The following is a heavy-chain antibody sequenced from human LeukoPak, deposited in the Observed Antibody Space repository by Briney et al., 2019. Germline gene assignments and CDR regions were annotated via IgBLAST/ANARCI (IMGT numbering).Heavy chain of an antibody. CDR1: GFTFSNFW. D-gene: IGHD3-16*01. CDR3: AREGGRTPSDY. J-gene: IGHJ4*02. V-gene: IGHV3-21*01. Sequence: PGGSLRLSCAASGFTFSNFWVTWVRQTPGKGLEWVSSISSSSSYIYYADSVKGRFTISRDNAKNSLYLQMNSLRAEDTAVYYCAREGGRTPSDYWGQGTLVTVSS. CDR2: ISSSSSYI.